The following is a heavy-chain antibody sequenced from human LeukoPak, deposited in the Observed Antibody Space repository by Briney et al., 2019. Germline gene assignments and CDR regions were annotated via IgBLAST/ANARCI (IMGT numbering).Heavy chain of an antibody. Sequence: GASVKVSCKASGYTFTSYDINWVRQATGQGLEWMGWMNPNSGNTGDAQKFQGRVTMTRNTFISTAYMELSSLRSEDTAVYYCARGRRKESRSSWYKRRTNWFATWGQGTLVTVSS. D-gene: IGHD6-13*01. J-gene: IGHJ5*02. CDR2: MNPNSGNT. CDR1: GYTFTSYD. V-gene: IGHV1-8*01. CDR3: ARGRRKESRSSWYKRRTNWFAT.